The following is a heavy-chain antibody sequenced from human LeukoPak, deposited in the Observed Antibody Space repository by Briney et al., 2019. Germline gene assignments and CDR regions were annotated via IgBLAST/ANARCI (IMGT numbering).Heavy chain of an antibody. J-gene: IGHJ4*02. Sequence: ASVKVSCKAFGYAFTSNYMHWVRQAPGQGPEWMGVISPSGGSTTYAQKFQGRVTMTRDTSISTAYLELSRLRSDDTAVYYCARVLYRSGWYDGDYWGQGTLVTVSS. D-gene: IGHD6-19*01. CDR2: ISPSGGST. CDR3: ARVLYRSGWYDGDY. V-gene: IGHV1-46*01. CDR1: GYAFTSNY.